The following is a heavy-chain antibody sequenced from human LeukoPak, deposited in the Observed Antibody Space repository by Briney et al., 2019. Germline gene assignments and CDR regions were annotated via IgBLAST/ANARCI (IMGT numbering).Heavy chain of an antibody. D-gene: IGHD5-18*01. CDR2: ISSSSSTI. V-gene: IGHV3-48*02. Sequence: GGSFSPSGAPSGFALSSYSVNWVGQAPGKGPEWVSYISSSSSTIYYADSVKGRFTISRDNAKNSLYLQMNSLRDEDTAVYYCARRGYSYGYSDYWGQGTLVTVSS. CDR1: GFALSSYS. CDR3: ARRGYSYGYSDY. J-gene: IGHJ4*02.